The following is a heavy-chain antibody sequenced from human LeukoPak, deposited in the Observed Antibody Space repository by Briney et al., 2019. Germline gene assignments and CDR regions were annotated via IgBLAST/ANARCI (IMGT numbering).Heavy chain of an antibody. Sequence: PSETLSLTCTVSGGSIGNYYWSWIRQPAGKGLEWIGHIYITGSTNYNPSLKSRVTMSADTSKNQFSLRLSSVTAADTAVYYCARDKYYGSGNYGKYNWFDPWGQGTLVTVSS. V-gene: IGHV4-4*07. CDR3: ARDKYYGSGNYGKYNWFDP. J-gene: IGHJ5*02. D-gene: IGHD3-10*01. CDR1: GGSIGNYY. CDR2: IYITGST.